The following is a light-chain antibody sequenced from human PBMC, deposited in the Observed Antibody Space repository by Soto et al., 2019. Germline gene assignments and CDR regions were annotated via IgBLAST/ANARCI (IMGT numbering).Light chain of an antibody. J-gene: IGKJ1*01. CDR1: QTISSW. V-gene: IGKV1-5*01. CDR3: QQYNSYSET. Sequence: DIKMTQSPSTLSGTVGDRVTITCRASQTISSWLAWYQQKPGKAPKLLIYDASSLESGVPSRFSGSGSGTEFTLTISSLQPDDFATYYCQQYNSYSETFGQGTKVDIK. CDR2: DAS.